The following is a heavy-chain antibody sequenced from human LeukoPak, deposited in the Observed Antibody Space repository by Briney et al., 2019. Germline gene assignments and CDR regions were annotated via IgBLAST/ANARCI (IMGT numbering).Heavy chain of an antibody. CDR3: ARLPTVTFFDY. CDR1: GASISGSGYY. J-gene: IGHJ4*02. D-gene: IGHD4-17*01. Sequence: SETLSLTCAVSGASISGSGYYLGWIRQPPGKGLEWIGNIYYTGSTYYNASLQSRVTISIDTSKNQFSLRLNSVTAADTAVYYCARLPTVTFFDYWGQGTLVTVSS. V-gene: IGHV4-39*01. CDR2: IYYTGST.